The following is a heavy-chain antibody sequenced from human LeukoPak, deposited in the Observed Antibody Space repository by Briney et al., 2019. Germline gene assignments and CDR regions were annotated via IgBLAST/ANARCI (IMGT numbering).Heavy chain of an antibody. CDR2: INSDGNST. J-gene: IGHJ6*03. D-gene: IGHD3-3*01. CDR1: GFTFSSYW. Sequence: GGSLRLSCAASGFTFSSYWMHWVRQAPGKGLVWVSRINSDGNSTNYADSVKGRFTISRDNAKNTLYLQMNSLRAEDTAVYYCASDFWSGYSRGYYMDVWGKGTKVTVSS. CDR3: ASDFWSGYSRGYYMDV. V-gene: IGHV3-74*01.